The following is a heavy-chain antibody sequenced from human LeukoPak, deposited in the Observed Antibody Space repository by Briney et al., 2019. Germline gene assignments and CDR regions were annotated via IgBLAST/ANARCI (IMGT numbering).Heavy chain of an antibody. CDR2: IKRDGSEQ. D-gene: IGHD3-3*01. V-gene: IGHV3-7*04. Sequence: GGSLRLSCAASGFTFSSYWMSWVRQAPGKGLEWVANIKRDGSEQYYVDSVKGRFTVSRDNAKNSLHLQMNSLRVEDTAVYYCAGGSGWTTNYWGQGTLVTVSS. CDR3: AGGSGWTTNY. J-gene: IGHJ4*02. CDR1: GFTFSSYW.